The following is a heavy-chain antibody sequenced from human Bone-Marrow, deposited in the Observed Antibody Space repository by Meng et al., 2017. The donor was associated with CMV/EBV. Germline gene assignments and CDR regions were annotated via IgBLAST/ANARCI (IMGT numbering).Heavy chain of an antibody. Sequence: GESLKISCAASGFTFSDYYMSWVRQAPGKGLEWVGFIRNKANGGTTEWTTSVRGRFTISRDDSKSITYLQMNSLRAEDMAVYYCARREVQDIVVVPAATKLHDAFDIWGQGTRVTGSS. CDR2: IRNKANGGTT. V-gene: IGHV3-71*02. CDR3: ARREVQDIVVVPAATKLHDAFDI. J-gene: IGHJ3*02. D-gene: IGHD2-2*01. CDR1: GFTFSDYY.